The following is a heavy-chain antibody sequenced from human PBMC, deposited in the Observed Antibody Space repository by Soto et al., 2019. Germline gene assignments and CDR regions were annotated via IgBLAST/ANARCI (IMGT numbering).Heavy chain of an antibody. J-gene: IGHJ4*02. V-gene: IGHV3-30*18. D-gene: IGHD4-17*01. Sequence: QVQLVESGGGVVQPGRSLRLSCAASGFTFSSYGMHWVRQAPGKGLGWVAIISFDENQKYYADSVKARFTISRDNSRNTLYLQMNSLRAEDTALYYCAKDRRDGEYNSVYDFWGQGTLVTVSS. CDR2: ISFDENQK. CDR1: GFTFSSYG. CDR3: AKDRRDGEYNSVYDF.